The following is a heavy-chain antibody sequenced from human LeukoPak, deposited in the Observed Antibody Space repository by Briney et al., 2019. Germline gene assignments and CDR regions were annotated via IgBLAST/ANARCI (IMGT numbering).Heavy chain of an antibody. V-gene: IGHV1-8*01. CDR3: ARGDY. CDR1: GYTFTKYA. CDR2: MNPNSGNT. J-gene: IGHJ4*02. Sequence: GASVKVSCKASGYTFTKYAINWVRQAPGQGLEWVGSMNPNSGNTDYAQKLQGRITPTRSTSITTAYMELSSLRSEDTAVYYCARGDYWGQGTLVTVSS.